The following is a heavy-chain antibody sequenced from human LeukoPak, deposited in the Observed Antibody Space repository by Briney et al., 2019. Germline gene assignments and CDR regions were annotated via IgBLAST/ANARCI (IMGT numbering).Heavy chain of an antibody. CDR1: GFTFATYT. CDR3: TRDYPASFDV. Sequence: PGGSLRLSCTGAGFTFATYTFNWVRQAPGKGLEWLGFIRSTIYGGTTDYAASVKGRFTISRDDSKSIAYLQMNSLKTEDTAMYYCTRDYPASFDVWGQGTLVTVSS. V-gene: IGHV3-49*04. J-gene: IGHJ3*01. CDR2: IRSTIYGGTT.